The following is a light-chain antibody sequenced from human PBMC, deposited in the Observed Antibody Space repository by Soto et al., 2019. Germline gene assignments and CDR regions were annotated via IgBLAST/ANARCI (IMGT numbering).Light chain of an antibody. CDR3: QSYDSSLSTYV. V-gene: IGLV1-40*01. CDR2: GNS. Sequence: QSVLTQPPSVSGAPGQRVTISCTGSSSNIGAGYDVHWYQQLPGTAPKLLIYGNSNRPSGVPDRFSGSKSGTSASLAITGLQAEKEADYYCQSYDSSLSTYVFGTGTKVTVL. CDR1: SSNIGAGYD. J-gene: IGLJ1*01.